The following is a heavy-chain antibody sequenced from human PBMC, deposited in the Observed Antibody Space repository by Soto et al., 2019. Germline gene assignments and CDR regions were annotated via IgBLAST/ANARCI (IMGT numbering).Heavy chain of an antibody. J-gene: IGHJ6*02. Sequence: ASVKVSWKASGYTFTSYDINWVRQATGQGLEWMGWMNPNSGNTGYAQKFQGRVTMTRNTSISTAYMELSSLRSEDTAVYYCARGRSGAVTTYRHSYYAMDVWGQAPTVTVSS. V-gene: IGHV1-8*01. CDR2: MNPNSGNT. D-gene: IGHD4-17*01. CDR1: GYTFTSYD. CDR3: ARGRSGAVTTYRHSYYAMDV.